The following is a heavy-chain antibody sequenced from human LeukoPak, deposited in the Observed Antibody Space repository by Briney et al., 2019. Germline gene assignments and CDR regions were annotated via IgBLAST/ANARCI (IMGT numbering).Heavy chain of an antibody. CDR3: ARVVDILTGSYAFDI. CDR2: IYTSGST. V-gene: IGHV4-4*07. J-gene: IGHJ3*02. CDR1: RYSISSGYY. D-gene: IGHD3-9*01. Sequence: PSETLSLTCSVSRYSISSGYYWAWIRQPAGKGLEWIGRIYTSGSTNYNPSLKSRVTISVDTSKNQFSLKLSSVTAADTAVYYCARVVDILTGSYAFDIWGQGTMVTVSS.